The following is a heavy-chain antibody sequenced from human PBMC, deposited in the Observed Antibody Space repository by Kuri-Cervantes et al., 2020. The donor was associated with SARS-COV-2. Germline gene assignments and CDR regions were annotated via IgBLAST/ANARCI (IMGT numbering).Heavy chain of an antibody. Sequence: SETLSLTCAVSGYSISGGYYWGWIRQPPGKGLEWIGSIYHSGSTYYNPSLKSRVTISVDTSKNQFSLKLSSVTAADTAVYYCARHSPRSSYYYYYMDVWGKGTTVTVSS. V-gene: IGHV4-38-2*01. CDR3: ARHSPRSSYYYYYMDV. J-gene: IGHJ6*03. CDR1: GYSISGGYY. CDR2: IYHSGST.